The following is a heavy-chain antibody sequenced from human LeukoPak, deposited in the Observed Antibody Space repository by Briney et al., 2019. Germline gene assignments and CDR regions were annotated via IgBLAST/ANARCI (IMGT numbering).Heavy chain of an antibody. V-gene: IGHV3-21*01. CDR1: GFTFSSYS. J-gene: IGHJ4*02. D-gene: IGHD2-8*02. CDR2: ISSSSSYI. Sequence: PEGSLRLSCAASGFTFSSYSMNWVRQAPGKGLEWVSSISSSSSYIYYADSVKGRFTISRDNAKNSLYLQMNSLRAEDTTVYYCARDFTGPTDYWGQGTLVTVSS. CDR3: ARDFTGPTDY.